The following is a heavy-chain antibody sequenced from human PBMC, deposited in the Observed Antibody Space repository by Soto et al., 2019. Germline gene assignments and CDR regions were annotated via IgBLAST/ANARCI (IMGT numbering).Heavy chain of an antibody. CDR2: IIPIFGTA. Sequence: ASVKVSCKASGGTFSSYAISWVRQAPGQGLEWMGGIIPIFGTANYAQKFQGRVTITADESTSTAYMELSSLRSEDTAVYYCARGSGYGGYEYYFDYWGQGTLVTVSS. V-gene: IGHV1-69*13. CDR1: GGTFSSYA. D-gene: IGHD5-12*01. CDR3: ARGSGYGGYEYYFDY. J-gene: IGHJ4*02.